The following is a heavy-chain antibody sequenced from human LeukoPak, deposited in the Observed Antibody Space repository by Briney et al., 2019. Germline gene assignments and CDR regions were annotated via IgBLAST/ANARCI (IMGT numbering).Heavy chain of an antibody. V-gene: IGHV3-48*01. D-gene: IGHD3-22*01. CDR2: ISSSSSTI. Sequence: GGSLRLSCAASGFTFSSYSMNWVRQAPGKGLEGVSCISSSSSTIYYADSVKGRFTISRDNAKNSLYLQMNSLRAEDTAVYYCARVQDSSGYFDDGFDIWGQGTMVTVSS. CDR1: GFTFSSYS. J-gene: IGHJ3*02. CDR3: ARVQDSSGYFDDGFDI.